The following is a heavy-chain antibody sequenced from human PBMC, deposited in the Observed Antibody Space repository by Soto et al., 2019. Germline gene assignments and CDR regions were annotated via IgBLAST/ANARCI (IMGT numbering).Heavy chain of an antibody. CDR2: ISGSGGST. CDR1: GFTFSSYA. Sequence: PGGSLRLSCAASGFTFSSYAMSWVRQAPGKGLEWVSAISGSGGSTYYADSVKGRFTISRDNSKNTLYLQMNSLRAEDTAVYYCAKDGWFGELLYPFDYFDYWGQGTLVTVSS. D-gene: IGHD3-10*01. V-gene: IGHV3-23*01. CDR3: AKDGWFGELLYPFDYFDY. J-gene: IGHJ4*02.